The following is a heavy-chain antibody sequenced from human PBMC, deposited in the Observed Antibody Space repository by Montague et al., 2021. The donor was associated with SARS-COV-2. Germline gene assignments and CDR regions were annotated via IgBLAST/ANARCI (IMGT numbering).Heavy chain of an antibody. CDR2: IYYSGST. D-gene: IGHD3-9*01. J-gene: IGHJ6*02. CDR3: ARQPVSRYFDWLSAAYGMDV. Sequence: SETLSLTCTVSGGSISSGSYYWGWIRQPPGKGLEWIGSIYYSGSTYYNPSLKSRVTISVDTSKNQFSLKLSSVTAADTAVYYCARQPVSRYFDWLSAAYGMDVWGQGTTVTVSS. V-gene: IGHV4-39*01. CDR1: GGSISSGSYY.